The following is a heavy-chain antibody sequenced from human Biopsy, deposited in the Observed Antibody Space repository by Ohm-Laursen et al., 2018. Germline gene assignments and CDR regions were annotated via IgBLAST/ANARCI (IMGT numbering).Heavy chain of an antibody. CDR1: GGSISNNNYY. J-gene: IGHJ5*02. V-gene: IGHV4-39*01. CDR3: ARGYDTSGYYYVS. Sequence: SETLSLTCTVSGGSISNNNYYWGWIRQPPGKGLEWIGSIFYRGSTHYKPSLKSRVNISVDTSKNQFSPKLNSVTAADTAVYYCARGYDTSGYYYVSWGQGTLVTVSS. D-gene: IGHD3-22*01. CDR2: IFYRGST.